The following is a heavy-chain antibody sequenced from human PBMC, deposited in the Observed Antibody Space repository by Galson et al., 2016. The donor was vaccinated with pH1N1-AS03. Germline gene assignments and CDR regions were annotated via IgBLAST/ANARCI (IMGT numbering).Heavy chain of an antibody. D-gene: IGHD5-18*01. CDR2: INPIFGVT. Sequence: SVKVSCKASGGTIKTYAINWVRQAPGHGLEWMGRINPIFGVTNYAQKFGGRVTITADISTSTVYMDLSALRFEDTAVYYCATHREYSKYDSYYYYYMDVWGKGTTVTVSS. CDR3: ATHREYSKYDSYYYYYMDV. CDR1: GGTIKTYA. V-gene: IGHV1-69*04. J-gene: IGHJ6*03.